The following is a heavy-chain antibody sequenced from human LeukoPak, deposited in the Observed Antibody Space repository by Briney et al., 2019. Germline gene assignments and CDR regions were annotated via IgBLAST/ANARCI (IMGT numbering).Heavy chain of an antibody. Sequence: GGSLRLSRAASGFTFSDYYMSWIRQAPGKGLEWVSYISSSSSYTNYADSVKGRFTISRDNAKNSLYLQMNSLRAEDTAVYYCARTRGYSYGYGYWGQGTLVTVSS. J-gene: IGHJ4*02. CDR1: GFTFSDYY. CDR2: ISSSSSYT. V-gene: IGHV3-11*06. D-gene: IGHD5-18*01. CDR3: ARTRGYSYGYGY.